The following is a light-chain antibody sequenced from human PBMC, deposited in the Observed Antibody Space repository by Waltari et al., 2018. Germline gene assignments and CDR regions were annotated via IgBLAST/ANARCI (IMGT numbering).Light chain of an antibody. CDR1: SSTIGSNY. Sequence: QSVLTQPPSASGTPGQRVTISCSGSSSTIGSNYVYWYQHLPGTAPKLLIYRNDQRPSGVPGRFSGSKSGTSASLAISELRSEDEADYYCVALDDSLSATVFGGGTKLTVL. CDR2: RND. V-gene: IGLV1-47*01. CDR3: VALDDSLSATV. J-gene: IGLJ3*02.